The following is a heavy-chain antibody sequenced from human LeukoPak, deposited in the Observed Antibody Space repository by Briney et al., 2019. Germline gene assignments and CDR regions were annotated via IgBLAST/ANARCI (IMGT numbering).Heavy chain of an antibody. CDR2: IIPIFGTA. CDR3: ARGVLYSSSSPFYFDY. J-gene: IGHJ4*02. Sequence: ASVKVSCKASGGTFSSYAISWVRQAPGQGLERMGGIIPIFGTANYAQKFQGRVTITTDESTSTAYMELSSLRSEDTAVYYCARGVLYSSSSPFYFDYWGQGTLVTVSS. CDR1: GGTFSSYA. D-gene: IGHD6-6*01. V-gene: IGHV1-69*05.